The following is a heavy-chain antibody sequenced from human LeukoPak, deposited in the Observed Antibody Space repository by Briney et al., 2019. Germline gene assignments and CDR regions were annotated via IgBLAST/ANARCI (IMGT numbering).Heavy chain of an antibody. V-gene: IGHV1-24*01. D-gene: IGHD4-17*01. Sequence: ASVKVSCKASGGTFSSYAISWVRQAPGKGLEWMGGFDPEDGETIYAQKFQGRVTMTEDTSTDTAYMELSSLRSEDTAVYYCATVVYGDYGHYGMDVWGQGTTVTVSS. J-gene: IGHJ6*02. CDR3: ATVVYGDYGHYGMDV. CDR2: FDPEDGET. CDR1: GGTFSSYA.